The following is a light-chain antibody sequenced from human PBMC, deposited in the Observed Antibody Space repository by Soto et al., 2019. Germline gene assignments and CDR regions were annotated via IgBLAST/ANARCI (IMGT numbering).Light chain of an antibody. V-gene: IGKV3-20*01. CDR3: QQYCSSALT. Sequence: EIVLTQSPGTLSLSPGERATISCRASQSVSSSYLAWYQQKPGQAPRPLIDGASSRPIGSPDRFSGSGSGTEFTLTISRLEPEDFAVYYCQQYCSSALTFGQGTKGEIK. J-gene: IGKJ1*01. CDR2: GAS. CDR1: QSVSSSY.